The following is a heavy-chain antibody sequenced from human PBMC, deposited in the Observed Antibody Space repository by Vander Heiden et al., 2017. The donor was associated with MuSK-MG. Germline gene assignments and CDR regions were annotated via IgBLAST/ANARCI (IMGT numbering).Heavy chain of an antibody. D-gene: IGHD4-17*01. CDR3: ARLDYGDYYFDY. Sequence: QLQLQESGPGLVKPSETLSLTCTVSGGSISSSSYYWGWIRQPPGKGLEWIGRIYYSGSTYYNPSLKSRVTISVDTSKNQFSLKLSSVTAADTAGYYCARLDYGDYYFDYWGQGTLGDVYS. J-gene: IGHJ4*02. V-gene: IGHV4-39*01. CDR2: IYYSGST. CDR1: GGSISSSSYY.